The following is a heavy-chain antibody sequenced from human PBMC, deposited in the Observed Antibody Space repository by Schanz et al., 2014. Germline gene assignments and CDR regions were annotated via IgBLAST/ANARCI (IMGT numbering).Heavy chain of an antibody. J-gene: IGHJ6*02. CDR1: GFTLSSKW. Sequence: EVQLVESGGGLVQPGGSLRLSCAASGFTLSSKWMHWVRQAPGKGLEWVSRINPDESTTTYADSVKGRFTISRDNAKNTLYLQMNSLRAEDTAVYFCAKALKPYIASRNGLDVWGHGTTVTVSS. V-gene: IGHV3-74*01. CDR2: INPDESTT. CDR3: AKALKPYIASRNGLDV. D-gene: IGHD3-16*01.